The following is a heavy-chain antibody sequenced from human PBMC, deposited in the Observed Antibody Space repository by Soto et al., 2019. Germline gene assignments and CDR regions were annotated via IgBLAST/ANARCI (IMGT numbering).Heavy chain of an antibody. J-gene: IGHJ1*01. CDR2: INHSGST. CDR3: ARGEGGFQH. CDR1: GGTFSGYY. V-gene: IGHV4-34*01. Sequence: QVQLQQWGAGLLKPSETLSLTCAVYGGTFSGYYWTWFRQPPGKGLEWIGDINHSGSTNYNPSLKSRVTXXVDTSKNQFSLKLNSVTAADTAVYYSARGEGGFQHWGQGTLVTVSS.